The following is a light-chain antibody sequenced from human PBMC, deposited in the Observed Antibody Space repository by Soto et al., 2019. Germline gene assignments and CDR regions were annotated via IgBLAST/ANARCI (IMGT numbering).Light chain of an antibody. CDR2: EVT. Sequence: QSDRTQPPSASGSPGQSVTISCTGTRSDVGRYNYVSWYQLHPGKVPKLLIYEVTKRPSGIPDRFSGSKSGNTASLTVSGLQAEDEADYYCSSFVGSNTFVFGSGTKVTVL. V-gene: IGLV2-8*01. CDR3: SSFVGSNTFV. J-gene: IGLJ1*01. CDR1: RSDVGRYNY.